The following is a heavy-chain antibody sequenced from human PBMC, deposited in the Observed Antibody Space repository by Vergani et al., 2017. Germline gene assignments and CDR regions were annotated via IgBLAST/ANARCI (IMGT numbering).Heavy chain of an antibody. CDR1: GYTFTSYD. D-gene: IGHD2-2*01. J-gene: IGHJ5*02. V-gene: IGHV1-8*01. CDR3: ARRRGYCSSTSCPEWFDP. Sequence: QVPLVQSGAAVKKPGASVKVSCKASGYTFTSYDINWVRQATGQGLEWMGWMNPNSGNTGYAQKFQGRVTMTRNTSISTAYMELSSLRSEDTAVYYCARRRGYCSSTSCPEWFDPWGQGTLVTVSS. CDR2: MNPNSGNT.